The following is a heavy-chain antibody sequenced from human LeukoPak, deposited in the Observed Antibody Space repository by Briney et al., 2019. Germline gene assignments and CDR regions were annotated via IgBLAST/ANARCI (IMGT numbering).Heavy chain of an antibody. Sequence: SETLSLTCAVYIDSFSNYHWNWIRQTPAKGMEWIGEVNESGGTNISPPLRSRVILSVDTSKNQFSLKLISVTVADTAIYYCARGQGATAPQVGKNWFDPWGQGTRVTVSS. J-gene: IGHJ5*02. CDR3: ARGQGATAPQVGKNWFDP. CDR2: VNESGGT. D-gene: IGHD1-26*01. V-gene: IGHV4-34*01. CDR1: IDSFSNYH.